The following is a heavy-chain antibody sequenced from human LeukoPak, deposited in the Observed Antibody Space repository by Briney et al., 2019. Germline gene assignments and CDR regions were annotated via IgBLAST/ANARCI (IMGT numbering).Heavy chain of an antibody. CDR3: AGSIAVAGTFDY. CDR1: GGSISSYY. CDR2: IYYSGST. V-gene: IGHV4-59*01. D-gene: IGHD6-19*01. Sequence: SETLPLTCTVSGGSISSYYWSWIRQPPGKGLEWIGYIYYSGSTNYNPSLKSRVTISVDTSKNQFSLKLSSVTAADTAVYYCAGSIAVAGTFDYWGQGTPVTVSS. J-gene: IGHJ4*02.